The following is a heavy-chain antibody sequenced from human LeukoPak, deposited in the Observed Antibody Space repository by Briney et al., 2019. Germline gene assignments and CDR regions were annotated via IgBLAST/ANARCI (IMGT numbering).Heavy chain of an antibody. CDR1: GFTFSSYA. Sequence: PGGSLRLSCAASGFTFSSYAMSWVRQAPGKGLEWVSAVSGSGGSTYYADSVKGRFTISRDNSKNTLYLQMNSLRAEDTAVYYCAKVGEWDRGTYYYYGMDVWGQGTTVTVSS. D-gene: IGHD1-26*01. V-gene: IGHV3-23*01. J-gene: IGHJ6*02. CDR3: AKVGEWDRGTYYYYGMDV. CDR2: VSGSGGST.